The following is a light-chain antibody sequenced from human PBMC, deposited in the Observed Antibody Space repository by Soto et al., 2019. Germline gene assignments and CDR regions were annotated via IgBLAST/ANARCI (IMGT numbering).Light chain of an antibody. CDR2: GNT. CDR1: SSNIGANYD. Sequence: QSVLTQPTSVSGAPGQTVTISCTGSSSNIGANYDLNWYQQLPGTAPKVLIYGNTNRPSGVPDRFSASKSGTSASLAITGLQAEDEADYYCQSHDTKLDSVVFGGGTKLTVL. J-gene: IGLJ2*01. V-gene: IGLV1-40*01. CDR3: QSHDTKLDSVV.